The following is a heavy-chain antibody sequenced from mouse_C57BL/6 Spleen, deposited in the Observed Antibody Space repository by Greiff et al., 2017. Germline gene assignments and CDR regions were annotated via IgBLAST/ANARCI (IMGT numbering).Heavy chain of an antibody. CDR2: IHPNSGST. D-gene: IGHD4-1*01. J-gene: IGHJ2*01. CDR3: AELGGRFFDY. V-gene: IGHV1-64*01. Sequence: QQRPGQGLEWIGMIHPNSGSTNYNEKFKSKATLTVDKSSSTAYMQLSSLTSEDSAVYYCAELGGRFFDYWGQGTTLTVSS.